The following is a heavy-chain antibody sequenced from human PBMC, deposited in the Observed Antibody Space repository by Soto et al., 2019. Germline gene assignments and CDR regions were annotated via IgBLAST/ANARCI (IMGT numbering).Heavy chain of an antibody. CDR1: GFTFSGYG. CDR2: ISYDGSNE. J-gene: IGHJ4*02. Sequence: QVQLVESGGGLVQPGRSLRLSCAASGFTFSGYGMYWVRQAPGKRLEWVAVISYDGSNEYYADSVKGRFTISRDNSKNTLFLQMNSLRAEDTAVYYCAKGFCSGSGCFSDYWGQGTLVTVSS. D-gene: IGHD2-15*01. CDR3: AKGFCSGSGCFSDY. V-gene: IGHV3-30*18.